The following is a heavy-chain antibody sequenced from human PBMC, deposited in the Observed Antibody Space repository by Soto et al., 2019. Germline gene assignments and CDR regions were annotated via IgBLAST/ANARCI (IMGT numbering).Heavy chain of an antibody. CDR1: GFTFSSYG. CDR3: AKDRSPFIVVVVAANGMDV. J-gene: IGHJ6*02. CDR2: ISYDGSNK. Sequence: QVQLVESGGGVVQPGRSLRLSCAASGFTFSSYGMHWVRQAPGKGLEWVAGISYDGSNKYYADSVKGRFTISRDNSKNTLYLQMNSLRAEDTAVYYCAKDRSPFIVVVVAANGMDVWGQGTTVTVSS. V-gene: IGHV3-30*18. D-gene: IGHD2-15*01.